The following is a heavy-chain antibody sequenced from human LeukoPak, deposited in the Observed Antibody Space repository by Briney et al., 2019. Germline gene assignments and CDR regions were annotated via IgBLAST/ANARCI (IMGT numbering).Heavy chain of an antibody. D-gene: IGHD3-22*01. CDR3: ARGNPYDSSGYGMDV. V-gene: IGHV3-48*02. Sequence: GGSLRLSCAASGFTFSSYSMNWVRQAPGKGLEWVSYISSSSSTIYYADSVKGRFTISRDNAKNSLCLQMNSLRDEDTAVYYCARGNPYDSSGYGMDVWGQGTTVTVSS. J-gene: IGHJ6*02. CDR1: GFTFSSYS. CDR2: ISSSSSTI.